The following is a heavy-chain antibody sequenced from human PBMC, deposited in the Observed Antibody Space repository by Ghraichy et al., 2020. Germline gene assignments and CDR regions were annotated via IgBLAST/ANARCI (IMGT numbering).Heavy chain of an antibody. CDR1: GGSIRSGDHY. CDR2: IYYSGNT. D-gene: IGHD2-15*01. Sequence: SETLSLTCTVSGGSIRSGDHYWSWIRQPPGKGLEWIGYIYYSGNTYYNPSLKSRVTISLDTSKNQFSLKLKSVTAADTAVFYCARSRFYWDYWGQGKLVTVSS. J-gene: IGHJ4*02. CDR3: ARSRFYWDY. V-gene: IGHV4-30-4*01.